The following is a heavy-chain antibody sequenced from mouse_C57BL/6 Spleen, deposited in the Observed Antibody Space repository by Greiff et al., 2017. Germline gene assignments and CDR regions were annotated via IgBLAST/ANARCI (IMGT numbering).Heavy chain of an antibody. Sequence: VKVVESGPGLVAPSQSLSITCTVSGFSLTSYGVHWVRQPPGKGLEWLVVIWSDGSTTYNSALKSRLSISKDNSKSQVFLKMNSLQTDDTAMYYCARHDYGSSYPVAMDYWGQGTSVTVSS. CDR2: IWSDGST. D-gene: IGHD1-1*01. CDR1: GFSLTSYG. V-gene: IGHV2-6-1*01. J-gene: IGHJ4*01. CDR3: ARHDYGSSYPVAMDY.